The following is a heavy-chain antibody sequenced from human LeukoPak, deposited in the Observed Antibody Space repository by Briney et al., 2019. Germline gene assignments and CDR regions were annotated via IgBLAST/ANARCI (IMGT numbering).Heavy chain of an antibody. D-gene: IGHD2-15*01. Sequence: SETLSLTCAVYGGTFSGYYWSWIRQPPGKRLEWVGESNDSGGTDYNPSLKSRVTISADKSKNQVSLKLTSVTAADTAVYYCARADSGGSSNYGMDVWGQGTTVTVSS. CDR3: ARADSGGSSNYGMDV. J-gene: IGHJ6*02. CDR1: GGTFSGYY. CDR2: SNDSGGT. V-gene: IGHV4-34*01.